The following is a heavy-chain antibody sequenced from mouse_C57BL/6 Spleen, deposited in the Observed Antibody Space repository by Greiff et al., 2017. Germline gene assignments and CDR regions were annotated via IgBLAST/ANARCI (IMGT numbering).Heavy chain of an antibody. CDR3: TPHYYGSSHYAMDY. Sequence: QVQLQQSGAELVRPGASVTLSCKASGYTFTDYEMHWVKQTPVHGLEWIGAIDPETGGTAYNQKFKGKAILTADKSSSTAYMELRSLTSEDSAVYYCTPHYYGSSHYAMDYWGQGTSVTVSS. J-gene: IGHJ4*01. CDR1: GYTFTDYE. D-gene: IGHD1-1*01. V-gene: IGHV1-15*01. CDR2: IDPETGGT.